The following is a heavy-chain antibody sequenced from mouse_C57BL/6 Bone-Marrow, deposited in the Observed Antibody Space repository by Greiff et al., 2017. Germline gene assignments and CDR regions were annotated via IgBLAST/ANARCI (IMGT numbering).Heavy chain of an antibody. J-gene: IGHJ2*01. CDR2: IFPGSGST. CDR1: GYTFTSHW. Sequence: QVQLQQSGPELVRPGASVKISCKAPGYTFTSHWMQWVRQRPGQGLEWIGEIFPGSGSTYYNEKFKGKATLTVDTSSSTAYMQLSSLTSDDSAVYFCARVLWVRRRRPYYFDYWGRGTTLTVSS. V-gene: IGHV1-56*01. CDR3: ARVLWVRRRRPYYFDY. D-gene: IGHD2-14*01.